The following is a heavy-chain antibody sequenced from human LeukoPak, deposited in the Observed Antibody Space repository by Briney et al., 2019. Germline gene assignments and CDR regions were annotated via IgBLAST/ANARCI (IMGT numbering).Heavy chain of an antibody. V-gene: IGHV3-33*06. CDR1: EFTFSSYG. J-gene: IGHJ4*02. CDR2: IWYDGSNK. Sequence: YPGGSLRLSCAASEFTFSSYGMHWVRQAPGKGLEWVAVIWYDGSNKYYADSVKGRFTISRDNSKHTLYLQMNSLRAEDTAVYYCAKVSPGYSSGFDYWGQGTLVTVSS. CDR3: AKVSPGYSSGFDY. D-gene: IGHD6-19*01.